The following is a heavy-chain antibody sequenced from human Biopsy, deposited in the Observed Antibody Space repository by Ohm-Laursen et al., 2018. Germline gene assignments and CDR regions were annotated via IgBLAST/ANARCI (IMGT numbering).Heavy chain of an antibody. Sequence: ASVKVSCNTSGYNFISYSINWVRQAPGQGLEWMGWIGPLNGDTKYGQKFQDRVTMTTDTSTSTVYMELTSLRSDDTAVYYCARGEVTFGELIVSLDSWGQGTLVTVSS. V-gene: IGHV1-18*01. CDR2: IGPLNGDT. J-gene: IGHJ4*02. D-gene: IGHD3-16*02. CDR3: ARGEVTFGELIVSLDS. CDR1: GYNFISYS.